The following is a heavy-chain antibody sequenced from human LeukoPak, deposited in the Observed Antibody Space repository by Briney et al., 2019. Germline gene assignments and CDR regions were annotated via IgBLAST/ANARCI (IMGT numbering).Heavy chain of an antibody. CDR1: GYTFTGYY. Sequence: AASVKVSCKASGYTFTGYYMHWVRQAPGQGLGWMGWINPNSGGTNYAQKFQGRVTMTRDTSISTAYMELSRLRSDDTAVYYCARTMVRGVITRGDYYYYMDVWGKGTTVTISS. D-gene: IGHD3-10*01. CDR2: INPNSGGT. V-gene: IGHV1-2*02. J-gene: IGHJ6*03. CDR3: ARTMVRGVITRGDYYYYMDV.